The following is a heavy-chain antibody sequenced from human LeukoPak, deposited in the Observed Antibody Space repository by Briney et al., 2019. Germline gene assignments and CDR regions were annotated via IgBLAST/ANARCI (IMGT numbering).Heavy chain of an antibody. CDR2: ISSSSSYI. CDR1: GFTSSSYS. V-gene: IGHV3-21*01. D-gene: IGHD3-16*02. CDR3: ARAYDYVWGIYRYSFDY. J-gene: IGHJ4*02. Sequence: GGSLRLSCAASGFTSSSYSMNWVRQAPGKGLEWVSSISSSSSYIYYADSVKGRFTISRDNAKNSLYLQMNSLRAEDTAVYYCARAYDYVWGIYRYSFDYWGQGTLVTVSS.